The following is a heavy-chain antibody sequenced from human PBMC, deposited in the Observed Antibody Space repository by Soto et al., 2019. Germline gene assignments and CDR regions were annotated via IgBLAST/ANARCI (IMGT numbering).Heavy chain of an antibody. J-gene: IGHJ6*02. Sequence: SETLSLTCTVSGGSISSYYWSWIRKPPGKGLEWIGYTYYSGSTNYNPSLKSRVTISVDTSKNQFSLKLSSVTAADTAVYYCARSSRYYGSGSLSYHYCMDVWGQGTTVTVSS. CDR3: ARSSRYYGSGSLSYHYCMDV. CDR2: TYYSGST. V-gene: IGHV4-59*01. D-gene: IGHD3-10*01. CDR1: GGSISSYY.